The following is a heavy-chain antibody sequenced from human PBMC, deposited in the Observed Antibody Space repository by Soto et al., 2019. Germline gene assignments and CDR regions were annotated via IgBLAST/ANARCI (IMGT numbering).Heavy chain of an antibody. V-gene: IGHV3-30-3*01. Sequence: QLQLVESGGGVVQPGRSLRLSCAASGFTFSNYPIHWVRHAPGKGLEWVALISYDGSNKYYTDSVKGRFTISRDNSKNTPYLEMNSLRAEDTAVYYCARDRGVSRFDYGMDVWGQGTTVTVSS. J-gene: IGHJ6*02. CDR2: ISYDGSNK. CDR3: ARDRGVSRFDYGMDV. D-gene: IGHD3-10*01. CDR1: GFTFSNYP.